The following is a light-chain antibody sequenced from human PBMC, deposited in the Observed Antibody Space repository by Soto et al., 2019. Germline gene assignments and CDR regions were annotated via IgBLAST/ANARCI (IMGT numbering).Light chain of an antibody. CDR3: LTLDTRLSGSNI. Sequence: QSVLTQPPSVSGAPGQRVTISCTGSNSNIGAGLEVHWYQQLPRAAPKLLIYGNNNRPSGVPDRFSASRSGTSASLAITGLQAEDEADFFCLTLDTRLSGSNIFGGGTKLTVL. V-gene: IGLV1-40*01. J-gene: IGLJ2*01. CDR1: NSNIGAGLE. CDR2: GNN.